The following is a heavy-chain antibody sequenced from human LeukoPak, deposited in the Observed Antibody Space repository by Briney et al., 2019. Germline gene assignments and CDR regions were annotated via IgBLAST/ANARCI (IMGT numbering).Heavy chain of an antibody. CDR2: IYYSGST. J-gene: IGHJ4*02. CDR1: GGPISSYY. V-gene: IGHV4-59*08. D-gene: IGHD1-26*01. CDR3: ERQGGSYSFDY. Sequence: PSETLSLTCTVSGGPISSYYWSWIRQPPGKGLEWIGYIYYSGSTNYNPSLKSRVTISVDTSKNQLSLKLSSVTAADTAVYYCERQGGSYSFDYWGQGTLVTVSS.